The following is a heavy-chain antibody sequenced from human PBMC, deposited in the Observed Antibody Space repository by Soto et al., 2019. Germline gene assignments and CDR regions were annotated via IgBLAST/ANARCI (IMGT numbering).Heavy chain of an antibody. Sequence: QVQLVQSVTEVKKPGASVQVSCKASGYSFTSYGINWVRQAPGQGLEWMGWISTYNGDTNYAQKFQGRVTMTTDTYTTTAYMELRRLTSDDTAVYFCARGDSTGSPRGWFDPWGQGTVVTVSS. J-gene: IGHJ5*02. D-gene: IGHD6-19*01. CDR1: GYSFTSYG. CDR2: ISTYNGDT. V-gene: IGHV1-18*04. CDR3: ARGDSTGSPRGWFDP.